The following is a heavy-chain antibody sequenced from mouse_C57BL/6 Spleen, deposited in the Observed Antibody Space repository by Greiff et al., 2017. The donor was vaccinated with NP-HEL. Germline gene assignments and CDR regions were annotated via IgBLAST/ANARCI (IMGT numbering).Heavy chain of an antibody. CDR1: GYAFSSSW. CDR3: ARLELSYFDY. J-gene: IGHJ2*01. V-gene: IGHV1-82*01. Sequence: QVQLQQSGPELVKPGASVKLSCKASGYAFSSSWMNWVKQRPGKGLEWIGRIYPGDGDTNYNGKFKGKATLTADKSSSTAYMQLSSLTSEDSAVYFCARLELSYFDYWGQGTTLTVSS. CDR2: IYPGDGDT.